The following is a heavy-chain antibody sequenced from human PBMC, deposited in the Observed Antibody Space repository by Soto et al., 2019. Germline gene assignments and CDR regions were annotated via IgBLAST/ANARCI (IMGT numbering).Heavy chain of an antibody. Sequence: ASVEVSFKASCFTLSRYGISLVRQAPGQGLEWMGWINPFDGSRMFAQSFQGRVTMTRDTSTSTVYMEVSSLRSEDTAVYYCSRVDPGETSPFDHWGQGTLVTVSS. V-gene: IGHV1-18*01. D-gene: IGHD3-10*01. J-gene: IGHJ4*02. CDR1: CFTLSRYG. CDR2: INPFDGSR. CDR3: SRVDPGETSPFDH.